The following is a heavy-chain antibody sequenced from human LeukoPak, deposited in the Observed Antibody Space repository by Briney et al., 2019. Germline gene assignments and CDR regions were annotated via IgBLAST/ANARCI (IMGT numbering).Heavy chain of an antibody. V-gene: IGHV3-21*01. Sequence: GGSLRLSCAASGFTVTSNYMSWVRQAPGKGLEWVSSISSSSSYIYYADSVKGRFTISRDNAKNSLYLQMNSLRAEDTAVYYCARDGMGYGDLDYWGQGTLVTVSS. D-gene: IGHD4-17*01. CDR1: GFTVTSNY. J-gene: IGHJ4*02. CDR3: ARDGMGYGDLDY. CDR2: ISSSSSYI.